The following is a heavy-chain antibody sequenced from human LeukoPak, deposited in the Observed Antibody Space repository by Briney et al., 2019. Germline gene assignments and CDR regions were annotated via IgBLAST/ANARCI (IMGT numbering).Heavy chain of an antibody. CDR2: IIPIFGTA. D-gene: IGHD3-10*01. Sequence: ASVKVSCKASGGTFSSYAISWVRQAPGQGLEWMGGIIPIFGTANYAQKFQGRVTITADKSTSTAYMELSSLRSEDTAVYYCARDNKVDVLRFGELRLGYYYMDVWGKGTTVTVSS. CDR1: GGTFSSYA. J-gene: IGHJ6*03. V-gene: IGHV1-69*06. CDR3: ARDNKVDVLRFGELRLGYYYMDV.